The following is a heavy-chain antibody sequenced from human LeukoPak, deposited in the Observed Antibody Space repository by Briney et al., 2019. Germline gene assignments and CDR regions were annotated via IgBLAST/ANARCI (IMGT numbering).Heavy chain of an antibody. CDR1: GYTFTGYY. CDR3: AVVMVRGDDLDY. Sequence: ASVKVSCKASGYTFTGYYMHWVRQAPGEGLEWMGWINPNSGGTNYAQKFQGRVTMTRDTSISTAYMELSRLRSDDTAVYYCAVVMVRGDDLDYWGQGTLVTVSS. V-gene: IGHV1-2*02. J-gene: IGHJ4*02. CDR2: INPNSGGT. D-gene: IGHD3-10*01.